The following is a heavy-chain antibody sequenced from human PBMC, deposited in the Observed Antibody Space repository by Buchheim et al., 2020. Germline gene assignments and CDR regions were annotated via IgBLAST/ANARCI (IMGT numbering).Heavy chain of an antibody. J-gene: IGHJ4*02. Sequence: QVQLVESGGGVVQPGRSLRLSCAASGFIFSSYGMHWVRQAPGKGLEWVAVIWYDGYNKYYASSVKGRFTISRDTSKNTLFLQMNSLRAEDTAVYYCARDTTALSQAIDYWGQGTL. CDR1: GFIFSSYG. D-gene: IGHD4-17*01. V-gene: IGHV3-33*01. CDR3: ARDTTALSQAIDY. CDR2: IWYDGYNK.